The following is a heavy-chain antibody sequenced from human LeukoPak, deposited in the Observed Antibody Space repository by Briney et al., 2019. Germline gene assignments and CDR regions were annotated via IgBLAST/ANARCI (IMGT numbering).Heavy chain of an antibody. V-gene: IGHV3-21*01. Sequence: GGSLRLSCAASGFTFSSYSMNWVRQAPGKGLEWVSSISSSSSYIYYADSVKGRFTISRDNAKNSLYLQMNSLRAEDTAVYYCARGASSGWSNWFDPWGQGTLVTVSS. D-gene: IGHD6-19*01. CDR1: GFTFSSYS. CDR3: ARGASSGWSNWFDP. J-gene: IGHJ5*02. CDR2: ISSSSSYI.